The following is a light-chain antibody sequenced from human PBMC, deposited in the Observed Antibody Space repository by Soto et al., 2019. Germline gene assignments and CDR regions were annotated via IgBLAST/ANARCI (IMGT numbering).Light chain of an antibody. J-gene: IGKJ4*01. V-gene: IGKV3-15*01. CDR1: QSVTSN. CDR2: GAS. CDR3: QQYNNWPLT. Sequence: EIVMTQSPATLSVSPGERATLSCRASQSVTSNLAWYQQKPGQPPRRLMYGASTRATGIPARFSGSGSGTEFTLTISSLHSEDFAVYYCQQYNNWPLTFGGGTKVEIK.